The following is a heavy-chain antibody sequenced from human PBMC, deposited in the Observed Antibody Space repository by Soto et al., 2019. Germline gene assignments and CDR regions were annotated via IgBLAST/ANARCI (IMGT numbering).Heavy chain of an antibody. CDR3: ARVAAMTTAAFDY. Sequence: QVQLQESGPGLVKPSETLSLTCAISGDSIGSSHWWSWVRQPPRRGLEWVGEIYQSGHTTYTPSLKSRDTMSVGTSKEHYSLKLSSVTAEDAAVYYCARVAAMTTAAFDYWGQGTLVTVAS. D-gene: IGHD6-25*01. J-gene: IGHJ4*01. V-gene: IGHV4-4*02. CDR1: GDSIGSSHW. CDR2: IYQSGHT.